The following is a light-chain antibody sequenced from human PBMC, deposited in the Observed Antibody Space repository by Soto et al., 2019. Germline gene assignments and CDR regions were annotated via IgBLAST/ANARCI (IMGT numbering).Light chain of an antibody. J-gene: IGLJ2*01. V-gene: IGLV2-14*01. CDR2: EVS. CDR3: SSYTSSNTPVV. CDR1: SSDVGGYNY. Sequence: QAVVTQPASVSGSPGQSITISCTGTSSDVGGYNYVSWYQQHPGKAPKLMIYEVSNRPSGVSNRFSGSKSGNTASLTISGLQAEDEADYYCSSYTSSNTPVVFGGGTKVTVL.